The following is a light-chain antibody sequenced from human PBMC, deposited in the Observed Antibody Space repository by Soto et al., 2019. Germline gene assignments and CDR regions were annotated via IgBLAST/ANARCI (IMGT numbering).Light chain of an antibody. CDR2: DVS. J-gene: IGLJ1*01. CDR1: SSDVGGYNY. CDR3: SSYTTSNSRQIV. V-gene: IGLV2-14*03. Sequence: QSALTQPASVSGSPGQSITISCTGTSSDVGGYNYVSWYQHHPGKAPKLMIFDVSNRPSGVSNRFSCSKSGNTASLTISGLGPEDEADYYCSSYTTSNSRQIVFGTGTKVTVL.